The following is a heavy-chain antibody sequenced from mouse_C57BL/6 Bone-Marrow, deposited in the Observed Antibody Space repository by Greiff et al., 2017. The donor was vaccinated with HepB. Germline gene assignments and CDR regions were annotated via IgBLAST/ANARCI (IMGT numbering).Heavy chain of an antibody. CDR2: IRNKANGYTT. CDR3: AREVYDGYLAWFAY. V-gene: IGHV7-3*01. CDR1: GFTFTDYY. Sequence: EVKVEESGGGLVQPGGSLSLSCAASGFTFTDYYMSWVRQPPGKALEWLGFIRNKANGYTTEYSASVKGRFTISRDNSQSILYLQMNALRAEDSATYYCAREVYDGYLAWFAYWGQGTLVTVSA. J-gene: IGHJ3*01. D-gene: IGHD2-3*01.